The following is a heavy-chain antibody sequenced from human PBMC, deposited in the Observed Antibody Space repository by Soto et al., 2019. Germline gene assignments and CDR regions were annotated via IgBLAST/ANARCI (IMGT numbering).Heavy chain of an antibody. CDR2: IRDDGSNI. J-gene: IGHJ4*02. CDR1: GFTFSGLG. D-gene: IGHD1-26*01. V-gene: IGHV3-33*01. CDR3: ARDGVGHTTFFGYFDF. Sequence: QVQLVESGGGVVQPGRSLRLSCAASGFTFSGLGMHWVRQAPGKGLERVAVIRDDGSNIYYADAVKGRFTISRDNSKDSMYLQMNSLRADDTAVYYCARDGVGHTTFFGYFDFWGQGTLVTVSS.